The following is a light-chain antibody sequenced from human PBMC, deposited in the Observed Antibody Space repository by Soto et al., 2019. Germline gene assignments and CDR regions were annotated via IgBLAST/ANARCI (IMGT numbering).Light chain of an antibody. CDR1: QSISSW. Sequence: DIQMTQSPSTLSASVGDRVNITCRARQSISSWLACYQQKAGEAPKLLMYKASTLDSGVPSRFSGSGSGTEFTLTISRRQPEDFATYYCQQYNNYAFTFGPGTKVDFK. CDR2: KAS. CDR3: QQYNNYAFT. V-gene: IGKV1-5*03. J-gene: IGKJ3*01.